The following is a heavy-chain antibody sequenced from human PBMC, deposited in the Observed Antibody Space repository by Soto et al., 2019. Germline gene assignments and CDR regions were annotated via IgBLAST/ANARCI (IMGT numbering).Heavy chain of an antibody. J-gene: IGHJ4*02. D-gene: IGHD3-22*01. CDR1: GFTSSSYS. Sequence: GGSLRLSCAASGFTSSSYSMNWVRQAPGKGLEWVSSISSSSSYIYYADSVKGRFTISRDNAKNSLYLQMNSLRAEDTAVYYCASSGSGGYYYDSSGYYYYWGQGTLVTVSS. CDR3: ASSGSGGYYYDSSGYYYY. V-gene: IGHV3-21*01. CDR2: ISSSSSYI.